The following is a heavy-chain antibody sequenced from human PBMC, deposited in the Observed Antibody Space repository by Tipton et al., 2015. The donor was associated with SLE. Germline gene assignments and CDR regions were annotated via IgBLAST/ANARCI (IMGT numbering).Heavy chain of an antibody. CDR3: ASTDGASVVARFDY. CDR1: GGSISSYY. V-gene: IGHV4-4*07. CDR2: VYSSGST. Sequence: TLSLTCTVSGGSISSYYWSWIRQPAGKGLEWIGRVYSSGSTTYNPSLKSRVTMSVDTSKNHFSLKLSSVTAADAAVYYCASTDGASVVARFDYWGQGTLVTVSS. J-gene: IGHJ4*02. D-gene: IGHD2-21*01.